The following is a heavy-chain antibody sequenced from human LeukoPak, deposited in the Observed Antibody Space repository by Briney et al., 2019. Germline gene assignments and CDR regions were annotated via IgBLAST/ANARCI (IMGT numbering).Heavy chain of an antibody. CDR1: GGSISSYF. D-gene: IGHD4-11*01. Sequence: SETLSLTCTLYGGSISSYFWSWLRQPAGKGLEWIGRIYTSGSTTYNPSLKGRVTTSVDTSKDQFSLKLSSVTAADTAIYYCARATHTIRADYKPFDFWGQGTLVTVSS. CDR2: IYTSGST. CDR3: ARATHTIRADYKPFDF. V-gene: IGHV4-4*07. J-gene: IGHJ4*02.